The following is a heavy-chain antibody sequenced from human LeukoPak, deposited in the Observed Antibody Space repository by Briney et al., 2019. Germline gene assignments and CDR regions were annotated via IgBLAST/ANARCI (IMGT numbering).Heavy chain of an antibody. V-gene: IGHV3-48*03. CDR2: ISSSGSTI. CDR1: GFTFSSYE. D-gene: IGHD3-10*01. CDR3: ARDQAHYGSGCYPVY. Sequence: PGGSLRLSCAAPGFTFSSYEMNWVRQAPGKGLEWVSYISSSGSTIYYADSVKGRFTISRDNAKNSLYLQMNSLRAEDTAVYYCARDQAHYGSGCYPVYWGQGTLVTVSS. J-gene: IGHJ4*02.